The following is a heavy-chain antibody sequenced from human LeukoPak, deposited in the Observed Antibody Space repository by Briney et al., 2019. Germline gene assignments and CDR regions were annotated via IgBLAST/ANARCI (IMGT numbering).Heavy chain of an antibody. Sequence: GGSLRLSCTASGFPFGDYAMSWVRQAPGKGLEWVGFIRSNAYGGTTEYAASVKGRFTISRDDSKSIAYLQMNSLKTEDTAVYYCTRVQGSGSYYNVFFNYYYYGMDVWGQGTTVTVSS. J-gene: IGHJ6*02. CDR1: GFPFGDYA. V-gene: IGHV3-49*04. D-gene: IGHD3-10*01. CDR3: TRVQGSGSYYNVFFNYYYYGMDV. CDR2: IRSNAYGGTT.